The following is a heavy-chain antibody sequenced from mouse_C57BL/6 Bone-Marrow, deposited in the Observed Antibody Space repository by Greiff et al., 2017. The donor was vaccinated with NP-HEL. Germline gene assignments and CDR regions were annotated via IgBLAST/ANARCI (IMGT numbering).Heavy chain of an antibody. CDR3: ASPSSPVDAMDY. D-gene: IGHD2-10*02. V-gene: IGHV1-81*01. CDR1: GYTFTSYG. J-gene: IGHJ4*01. Sequence: QVQLQQSGAELARPGASVKLSCKASGYTFTSYGISWVKQRTGQGLEWIGEIYPRSGNTYYNEKFKGKATLTAVKSSSTAYMELRSLTSEDSAVYFCASPSSPVDAMDYWGQGTSVTVSS. CDR2: IYPRSGNT.